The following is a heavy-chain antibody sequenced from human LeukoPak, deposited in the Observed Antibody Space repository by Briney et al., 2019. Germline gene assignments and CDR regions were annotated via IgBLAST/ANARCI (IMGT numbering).Heavy chain of an antibody. CDR3: ATPKETYDSSGYCD. Sequence: PGGSLRLSCAASGFTFSSYGMHWVRQAPGKGLEWVSAISGSGGSTYYADSVKGRFTISRDNSKNTLYLQMNSLRAEDTAVYYCATPKETYDSSGYCDWGQGTLVTVSS. D-gene: IGHD3-22*01. CDR2: ISGSGGST. CDR1: GFTFSSYG. V-gene: IGHV3-23*01. J-gene: IGHJ4*02.